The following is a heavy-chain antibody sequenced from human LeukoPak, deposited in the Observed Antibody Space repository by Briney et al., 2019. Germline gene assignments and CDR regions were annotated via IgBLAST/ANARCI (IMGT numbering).Heavy chain of an antibody. V-gene: IGHV3-49*03. Sequence: PGGSLRLSCAASGFTFSSYAMSWFRQAPGKGLEWVGFIRSKAYGGTTEYAASVKGRFTISRDDSKSIAYLQMNSLKTEDTAVYYCTRGSRYSSGWYGDYWGQGTLVTVSS. D-gene: IGHD6-19*01. J-gene: IGHJ4*02. CDR2: IRSKAYGGTT. CDR3: TRGSRYSSGWYGDY. CDR1: GFTFSSYA.